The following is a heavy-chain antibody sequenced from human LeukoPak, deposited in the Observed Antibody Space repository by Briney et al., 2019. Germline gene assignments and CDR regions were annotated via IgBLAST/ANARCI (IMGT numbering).Heavy chain of an antibody. D-gene: IGHD7-27*01. CDR3: TRGLWGLQS. CDR2: IHHSGNS. CDR1: GASVTDYY. V-gene: IGHV4-59*02. J-gene: IGHJ5*02. Sequence: SETLSLTCTVSGASVTDYYWSWIRQSPGKGLEWISYIHHSGNSDYNPSLRSRVTTSLDTSKNQFSLNLISVTAADTAVYYCTRGLWGLQSWSQGTLVTVSS.